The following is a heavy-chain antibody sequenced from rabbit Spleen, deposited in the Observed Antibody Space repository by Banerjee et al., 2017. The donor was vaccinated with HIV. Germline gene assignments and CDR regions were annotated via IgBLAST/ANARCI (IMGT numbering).Heavy chain of an antibody. CDR3: ARDLDGVIGWNFGW. V-gene: IGHV1S40*01. D-gene: IGHD4-1*01. Sequence: QSLEESGGDLGKPGASLTLTCTASGFSFTYIDYLCWVRQPPGKGPEWIACVSAGVSFTTYYATWAKGRFTISKTSSTTVTLQMTSLTAADTATYFCARDLDGVIGWNFGWWGQGTLVTVS. CDR2: VSAGVSFTT. CDR1: GFSFTYIDY. J-gene: IGHJ3*01.